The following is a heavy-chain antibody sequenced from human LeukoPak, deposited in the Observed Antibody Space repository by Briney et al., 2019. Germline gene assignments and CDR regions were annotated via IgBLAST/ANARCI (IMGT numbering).Heavy chain of an antibody. CDR3: ARVGVTADFDY. Sequence: SETLSLTCAVSGASISGSGYYLGWIRQPPGKGLEWIGSIYYSGNTYYSPSLKSRVTISVDTAKNQFSLNLSSVTAADTAVYYCARVGVTADFDYWGQGTLVTVSS. V-gene: IGHV4-39*07. J-gene: IGHJ4*02. CDR1: GASISGSGYY. D-gene: IGHD1-26*01. CDR2: IYYSGNT.